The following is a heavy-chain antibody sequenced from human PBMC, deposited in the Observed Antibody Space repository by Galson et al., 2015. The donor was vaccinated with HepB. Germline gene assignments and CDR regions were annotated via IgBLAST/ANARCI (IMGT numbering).Heavy chain of an antibody. D-gene: IGHD3-10*01. CDR1: GFTFSSYW. CDR3: ARDRWGGSGSFQPDYYYYYGMDV. Sequence: SLRLSCAASGFTFSSYWMSWVRQAPGKGLEWVANIKQDGSEKYYVDSVKGRFTISRDNAKNSLYLQMNSLRAEDTAVYYCARDRWGGSGSFQPDYYYYYGMDVWGQGTTVTVSS. V-gene: IGHV3-7*03. J-gene: IGHJ6*02. CDR2: IKQDGSEK.